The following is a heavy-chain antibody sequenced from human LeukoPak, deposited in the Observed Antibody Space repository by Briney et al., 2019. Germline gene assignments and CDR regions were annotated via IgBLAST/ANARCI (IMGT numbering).Heavy chain of an antibody. CDR2: ISYDGSNK. CDR1: GFTFSSYA. CDR3: ARDVQSGGYSYGYH. D-gene: IGHD5-18*01. V-gene: IGHV3-30*04. J-gene: IGHJ5*02. Sequence: GGSLRLSCAASGFTFSSYAMHWVRQAPGKGLEWVAVISYDGSNKYYADSVKGRFTISRDNSKNTLYLQMNSLRAEDTAVYYCARDVQSGGYSYGYHWGQGTLVTVSS.